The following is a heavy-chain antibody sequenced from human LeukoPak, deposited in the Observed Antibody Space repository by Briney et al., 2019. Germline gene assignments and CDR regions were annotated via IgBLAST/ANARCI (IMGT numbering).Heavy chain of an antibody. V-gene: IGHV3-23*01. D-gene: IGHD2-21*02. Sequence: PGGSLRLSCAASGFTFSNYAMSWVRQAPGKGLEWVSGISGNGGSTYYVDSVKGRFTISRDNSKNTLYLQMNSLRAEDTAVYYCARWVTPGWGSFDYWGQGTLVTVSS. CDR3: ARWVTPGWGSFDY. J-gene: IGHJ4*02. CDR1: GFTFSNYA. CDR2: ISGNGGST.